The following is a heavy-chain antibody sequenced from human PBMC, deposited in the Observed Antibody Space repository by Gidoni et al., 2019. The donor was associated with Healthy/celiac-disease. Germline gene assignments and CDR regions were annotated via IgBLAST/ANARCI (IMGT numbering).Heavy chain of an antibody. CDR1: GFTVSSNY. CDR2: IYSGGST. V-gene: IGHV3-66*01. D-gene: IGHD1-26*01. Sequence: EVQLVEYGGGLVQPGGSLRLSCAASGFTVSSNYMSWVRQAPGKGLEWVSVIYSGGSTYYADSVKGRFTISRDNSKNTLYLQMNSLRAEDTAVYYCARGSYPPEYFQHWGQGTLVTVSS. J-gene: IGHJ1*01. CDR3: ARGSYPPEYFQH.